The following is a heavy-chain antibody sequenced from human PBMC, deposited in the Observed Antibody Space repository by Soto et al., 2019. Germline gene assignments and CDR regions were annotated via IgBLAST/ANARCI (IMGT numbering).Heavy chain of an antibody. Sequence: QGQLVQSEAEVKKPGASVKVSCKASGYTFTTYGITWVRQAPGQGLEWMGWISAYNGNTKYAQKLQGRVTMTTDTSTSTAYMDLRSLRSDDTAVYYCGRRTWEISDAFDMWGEWAMGTVSS. J-gene: IGHJ3*02. CDR1: GYTFTTYG. D-gene: IGHD1-26*01. V-gene: IGHV1-18*04. CDR2: ISAYNGNT. CDR3: GRRTWEISDAFDM.